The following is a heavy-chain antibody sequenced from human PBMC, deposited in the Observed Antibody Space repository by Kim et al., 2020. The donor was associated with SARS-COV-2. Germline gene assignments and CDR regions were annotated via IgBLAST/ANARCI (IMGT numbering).Heavy chain of an antibody. CDR2: INPNSGGT. J-gene: IGHJ4*02. D-gene: IGHD3-3*01. Sequence: ASVKVSCKASGYTFTGYYMHWVRQAPGQGLEWMGWINPNSGGTNYAQKFQGRVTMTRDTSISTAYMELSRLRSDDTAVYYCARDWVYYDFWSGYYAVLGYWGQGTLVTVSS. V-gene: IGHV1-2*02. CDR3: ARDWVYYDFWSGYYAVLGY. CDR1: GYTFTGYY.